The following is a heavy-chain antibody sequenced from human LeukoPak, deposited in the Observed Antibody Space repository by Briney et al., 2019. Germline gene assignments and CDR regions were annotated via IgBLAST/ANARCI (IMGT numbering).Heavy chain of an antibody. D-gene: IGHD4-23*01. CDR2: IYYSGST. Sequence: SETLSLTCTVSGGSISSYYWSWIRQPPGKGLEWIGYIYYSGSTYYNPSLKSRVTISVDRSKNQFSLKLSSVTAADTAVYYCARGTNYGGNFDYWGQGTLVTVSS. CDR3: ARGTNYGGNFDY. J-gene: IGHJ4*02. V-gene: IGHV4-59*12. CDR1: GGSISSYY.